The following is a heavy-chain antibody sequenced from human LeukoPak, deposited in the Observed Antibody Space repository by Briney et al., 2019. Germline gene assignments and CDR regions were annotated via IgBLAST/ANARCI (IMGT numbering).Heavy chain of an antibody. D-gene: IGHD5-18*01. Sequence: GGSLRLSCAASGFTFSSYAMSWVRQAPGKGLEWVSAISGSGGSTYYADSVKGRFTISRDNSKNTLYLQMNSLRAEDTAVYYCANSPRGYSYGTRQFDYWGRGTLVTVSS. CDR3: ANSPRGYSYGTRQFDY. V-gene: IGHV3-23*01. CDR1: GFTFSSYA. J-gene: IGHJ4*02. CDR2: ISGSGGST.